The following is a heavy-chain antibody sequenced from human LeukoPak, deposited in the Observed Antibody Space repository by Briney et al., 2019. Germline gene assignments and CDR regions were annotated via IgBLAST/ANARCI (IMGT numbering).Heavy chain of an antibody. CDR3: ARVSGDSSSWYPLSGWYFDL. V-gene: IGHV4-39*07. CDR1: GGSFSSYY. J-gene: IGHJ2*01. D-gene: IGHD6-13*01. CDR2: IYYSGST. Sequence: SETLSLTCAVYGGSFSSYYWGWIRQPPGKGLEWIGSIYYSGSTYYNPSLKSRVTISVDTSKNQFSLKLSSVTAADTAVYYCARVSGDSSSWYPLSGWYFDLWGRGTLVTVSS.